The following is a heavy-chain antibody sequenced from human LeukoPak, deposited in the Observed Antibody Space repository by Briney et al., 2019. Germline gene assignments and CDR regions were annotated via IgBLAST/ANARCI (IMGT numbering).Heavy chain of an antibody. CDR1: GFTFSSYW. V-gene: IGHV3-74*01. J-gene: IGHJ4*02. Sequence: GGSLRLSCAASGFTFSSYWMHWVRQAPGKGLVWVSRINSDGSSTSYADSVKGRFTISRDNAKNTLYLQMSSLRAEDTAVYFCARGVQYNYGSDYWGQGTLVTVSS. CDR2: INSDGSST. D-gene: IGHD3-10*01. CDR3: ARGVQYNYGSDY.